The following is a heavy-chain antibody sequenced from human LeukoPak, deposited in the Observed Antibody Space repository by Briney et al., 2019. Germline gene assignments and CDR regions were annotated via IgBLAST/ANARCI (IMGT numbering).Heavy chain of an antibody. D-gene: IGHD1-14*01. Sequence: RASETLSLTCTVSGGSIRSSYYYWGWIRQPPGKGLEWIGSIYDSGSTYYNPSLKSRVTISVDTSKNQFSLKLSSVTAADTAVYYCATHRGYNPFDYWGQGTLVTVSS. CDR1: GGSIRSSYYY. J-gene: IGHJ4*02. CDR2: IYDSGST. V-gene: IGHV4-39*01. CDR3: ATHRGYNPFDY.